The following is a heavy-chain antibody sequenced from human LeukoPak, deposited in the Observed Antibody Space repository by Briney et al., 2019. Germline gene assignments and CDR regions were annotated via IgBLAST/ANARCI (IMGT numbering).Heavy chain of an antibody. D-gene: IGHD2-2*01. CDR2: ISYDGSNK. J-gene: IGHJ4*02. CDR1: GFTFSNYA. CDR3: AKDLPSYCSSTSCPFDY. V-gene: IGHV3-30-3*01. Sequence: GGSLRLSCAVSGFTFSNYAMHWVRQAPGRGLEWVSLISYDGSNKYYSDSVKGRFTISRDNSKNTLYLQMNSLRAEDTAVYYCAKDLPSYCSSTSCPFDYWGQGTLVTVSS.